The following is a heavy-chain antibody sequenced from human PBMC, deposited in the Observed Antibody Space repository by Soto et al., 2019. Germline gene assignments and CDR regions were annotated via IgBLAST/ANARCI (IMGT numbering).Heavy chain of an antibody. CDR1: GFTFGDYA. J-gene: IGHJ4*02. CDR2: IRSKAYGGTT. CDR3: TTDPPPHNWNYPPVDY. V-gene: IGHV3-49*03. Sequence: GGSLRLSGTASGFTFGDYAMSWFRQAPGKGLEWVGLIRSKAYGGTTDYAAPVKGRFTISRDDSKNILYLQMNSLKTEDTAVYYCTTDPPPHNWNYPPVDYWGQGTLVTVCS. D-gene: IGHD1-7*01.